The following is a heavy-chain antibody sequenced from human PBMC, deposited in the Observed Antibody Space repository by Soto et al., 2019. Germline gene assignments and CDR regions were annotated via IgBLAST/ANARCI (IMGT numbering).Heavy chain of an antibody. V-gene: IGHV1-2*02. Sequence: GASVKVSCKASGYTFTDYYIHWVRQAPGQGLEWMGWINPTGGGTNYAQKFRGRVTMTRGTSTSTAYLELSRLTSDDTAVFYCARSFSSRYFYNKYAMDVWGQGTTVTVSS. CDR3: ARSFSSRYFYNKYAMDV. CDR2: INPTGGGT. D-gene: IGHD3-22*01. CDR1: GYTFTDYY. J-gene: IGHJ6*02.